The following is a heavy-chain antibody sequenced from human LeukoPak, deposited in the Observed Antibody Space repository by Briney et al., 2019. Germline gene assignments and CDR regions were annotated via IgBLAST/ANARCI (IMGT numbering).Heavy chain of an antibody. CDR3: ARSEGYDFWSGYPYYYYGMDV. CDR1: GGSISSYY. D-gene: IGHD3-3*01. V-gene: IGHV4-59*01. Sequence: SETLSLTCTVSGGSISSYYWSWIRQPPGKGLEWLGYIYYSGSTNYNPSLKSRVTISVDTSKNQFSLKLSSVTAADTAVYYCARSEGYDFWSGYPYYYYGMDVWGQGTTVTVSS. J-gene: IGHJ6*02. CDR2: IYYSGST.